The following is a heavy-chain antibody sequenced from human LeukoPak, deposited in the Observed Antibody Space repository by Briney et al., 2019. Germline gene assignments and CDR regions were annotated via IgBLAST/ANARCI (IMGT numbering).Heavy chain of an antibody. J-gene: IGHJ5*02. V-gene: IGHV1-8*01. D-gene: IGHD2-15*01. CDR2: MSPNSGNT. CDR3: TRRIPSPGAQYWFDP. Sequence: ASVKVSCKASGYTFTTYDINWVRQATGQGLEWIGWMSPNSGNTDYAQEFQGRVTMTRDTSISTAYMELSSLTSEDTAVYYCTRRIPSPGAQYWFDPWGQGTLVTVSS. CDR1: GYTFTTYD.